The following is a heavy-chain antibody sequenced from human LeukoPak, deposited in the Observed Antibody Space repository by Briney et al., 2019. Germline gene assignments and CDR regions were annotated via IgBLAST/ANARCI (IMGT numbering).Heavy chain of an antibody. CDR3: ARDPPYYYDSSGYSAFDY. CDR1: GFTFDDYA. V-gene: IGHV3-9*01. D-gene: IGHD3-22*01. CDR2: ISWNSGSI. Sequence: GGSLRLSCAASGFTFDDYAMHWVRQAPGKGLEWVSGISWNSGSIGYADSVKGRFTISRDNAKNSLYLQMNSLRAEDTAVYYCARDPPYYYDSSGYSAFDYWGQGTLVTVSS. J-gene: IGHJ4*02.